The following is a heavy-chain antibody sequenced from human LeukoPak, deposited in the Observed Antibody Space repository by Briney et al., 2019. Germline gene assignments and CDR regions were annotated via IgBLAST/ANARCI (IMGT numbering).Heavy chain of an antibody. CDR1: GGTFSSYA. CDR2: IIPIFGTA. Sequence: SVKVSCKASGGTFSSYAISWVRQAPGQGLGWMGGIIPIFGTANYAQKFQGRVTITTDESTSTAYMELSSLRSEDTAVYYCAGTTYYYDSSGYYHLSLYYFDYWGQGTLVTVSS. CDR3: AGTTYYYDSSGYYHLSLYYFDY. V-gene: IGHV1-69*05. D-gene: IGHD3-22*01. J-gene: IGHJ4*02.